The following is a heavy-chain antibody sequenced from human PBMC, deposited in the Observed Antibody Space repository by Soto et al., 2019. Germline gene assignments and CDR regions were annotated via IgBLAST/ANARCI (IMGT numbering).Heavy chain of an antibody. Sequence: QVKLVESGGGVVQPGTSLRLSCTASGFSFSNSGIQWVRQTPGKGLEWVALISFDGDKYYVDSVKVRFTISRDNPTNTVDLQMNRLRPEDTGVYYCARDYARGWCQFWGQGTLVTVSS. J-gene: IGHJ4*02. CDR1: GFSFSNSG. CDR2: ISFDGDK. CDR3: ARDYARGWCQF. D-gene: IGHD2-8*02. V-gene: IGHV3-30*03.